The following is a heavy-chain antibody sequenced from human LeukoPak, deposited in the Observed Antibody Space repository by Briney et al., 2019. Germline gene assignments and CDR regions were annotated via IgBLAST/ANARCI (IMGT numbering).Heavy chain of an antibody. Sequence: GGSLRLSCAASGFTFSIYSMNWVRQAPGKGLEWVSSISSSSSYIYYADSVKGRFTISRDNAKNSLYLQMNSLRAEDTAVYYCARGGHYYDSSGYYYVSYWGQGTLVTVSS. CDR1: GFTFSIYS. CDR2: ISSSSSYI. CDR3: ARGGHYYDSSGYYYVSY. D-gene: IGHD3-22*01. J-gene: IGHJ4*02. V-gene: IGHV3-21*01.